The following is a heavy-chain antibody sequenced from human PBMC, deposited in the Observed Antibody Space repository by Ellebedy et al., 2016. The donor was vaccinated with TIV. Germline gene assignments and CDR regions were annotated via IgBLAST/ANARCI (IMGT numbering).Heavy chain of an antibody. CDR1: GGSISNSDHY. V-gene: IGHV4-39*06. CDR3: ARDPALPRGRFDT. CDR2: IYYSGSA. Sequence: MPSETLSLTCTVSGGSISNSDHYWNWIRQPPGKGLEWIGRIYYSGSAYYNTSLKSRVTVSVDTSKNQFPLNLSSVTAADTAVYYCARDPALPRGRFDTWGQGTLVTVSS. J-gene: IGHJ5*02.